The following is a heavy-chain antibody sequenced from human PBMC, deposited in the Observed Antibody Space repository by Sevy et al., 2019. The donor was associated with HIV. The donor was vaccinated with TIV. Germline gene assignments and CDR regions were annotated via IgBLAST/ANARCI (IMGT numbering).Heavy chain of an antibody. V-gene: IGHV3-9*01. CDR1: GFTFDDYA. J-gene: IGHJ6*02. CDR3: AKDIRAAAGTGMDV. CDR2: ISWNSGSI. Sequence: GGSLRLSCAASGFTFDDYAMHWVRQAPGKGLEWVSGISWNSGSIDYADSVKGRFTISRDNAKNSLYLQMNSLRAEDTALYYCAKDIRAAAGTGMDVWGQGTTVTVSS. D-gene: IGHD6-13*01.